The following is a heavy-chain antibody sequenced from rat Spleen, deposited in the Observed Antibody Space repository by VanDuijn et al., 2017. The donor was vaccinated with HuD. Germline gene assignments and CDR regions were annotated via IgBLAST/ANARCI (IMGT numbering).Heavy chain of an antibody. V-gene: IGHV2-4*01. J-gene: IGHJ1*01. Sequence: QVQLKESGPGLVQPSQTLSLTCTVSGFSLSNYGVFWVRQPPGKGLEWLGAMWNGGGTDYNSAFKSRLSFSRDTSKSQIFLKMNSLQTDDTATYYCVRQGYLRDWYFDFWGPGTMVTVSS. CDR3: VRQGYLRDWYFDF. CDR1: GFSLSNYG. D-gene: IGHD2-7*01. CDR2: MWNGGGT.